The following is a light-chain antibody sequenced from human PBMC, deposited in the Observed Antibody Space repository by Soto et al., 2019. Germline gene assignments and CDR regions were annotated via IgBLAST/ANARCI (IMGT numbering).Light chain of an antibody. J-gene: IGKJ1*01. Sequence: SKINKSPSTLSASVGDRVTVTCRASQSISSWLAWYQQKPGKAPKLLIYDASSLESGVPSRFSGSGPGTEFTLTITSLQPDDFATYYCQQYNSYPWTFGQGTKVDIK. CDR3: QQYNSYPWT. CDR1: QSISSW. CDR2: DAS. V-gene: IGKV1-5*01.